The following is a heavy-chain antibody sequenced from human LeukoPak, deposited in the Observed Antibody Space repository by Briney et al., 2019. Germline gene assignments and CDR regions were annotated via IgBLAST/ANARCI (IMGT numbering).Heavy chain of an antibody. Sequence: SETLSLTCTVSGGSISSYYWRWIRQPAGKGLEWIGLIYTSGSTNYNPSLKSRVTMSVDTSKNQFSLKLSSVTAADTAVYYCARDKASDYGDYELDAFDIWGQGTMVTVSS. CDR1: GGSISSYY. CDR2: IYTSGST. J-gene: IGHJ3*02. V-gene: IGHV4-4*07. CDR3: ARDKASDYGDYELDAFDI. D-gene: IGHD4-17*01.